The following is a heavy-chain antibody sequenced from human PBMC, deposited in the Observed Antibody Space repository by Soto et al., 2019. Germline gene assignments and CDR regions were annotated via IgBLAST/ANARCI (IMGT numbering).Heavy chain of an antibody. J-gene: IGHJ4*02. D-gene: IGHD4-17*01. CDR2: IYYSENT. CDR3: ATHPPYGPLDH. CDR1: GGSISSSSNH. V-gene: IGHV4-39*01. Sequence: QLQLQESGPGLVKPSETLSLTCTVSGGSISSSSNHWGWIRQPPGKGLEWIGNIYYSENTYYNPSLKSPVTISVDTSKNQFSLRLTSVTAADTAVYYCATHPPYGPLDHWGQGTLVTVSS.